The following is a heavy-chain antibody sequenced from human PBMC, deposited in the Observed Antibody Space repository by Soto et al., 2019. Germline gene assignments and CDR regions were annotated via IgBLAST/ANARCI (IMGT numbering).Heavy chain of an antibody. CDR3: ASHDPGARFDP. CDR2: INPNNGAT. CDR1: GYIFTKYG. Sequence: QVQVVQSGPELKKPGASVKVSCKAQGYIFTKYGIGWVRQAPGHGLEWMGLINPNNGATHYGLSFQGRVTMTRDTSISTAYMELSSLRSDDTAVYYCASHDPGARFDPWGQGTLVIVSS. J-gene: IGHJ5*02. V-gene: IGHV1-2*02. D-gene: IGHD1-1*01.